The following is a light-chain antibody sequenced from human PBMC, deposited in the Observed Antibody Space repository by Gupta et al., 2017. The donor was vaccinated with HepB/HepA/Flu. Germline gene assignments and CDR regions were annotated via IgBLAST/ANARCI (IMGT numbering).Light chain of an antibody. CDR1: QNIRRF. CDR2: GVS. Sequence: TLTPSSQSASLRDSVSITCRWSQNIRRFLNWFQHTPGRAPQLLLYGVSNLHEGVPSRFSGSGAGTHFTPTIDSLQAEDIGTYYCLQYVNLPYTFGRGTQLEIK. V-gene: IGKV1-33*01. CDR3: LQYVNLPYT. J-gene: IGKJ4*01.